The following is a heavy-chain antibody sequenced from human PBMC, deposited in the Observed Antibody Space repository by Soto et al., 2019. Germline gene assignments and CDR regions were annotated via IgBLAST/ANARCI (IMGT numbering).Heavy chain of an antibody. J-gene: IGHJ4*02. CDR1: GYTFTSYG. CDR3: AREPNYFDY. Sequence: QVQLVQSGAEVKKPGASVKVSCKASGYTFTSYGVSWVRQAPGQGLEWMGWISAYNGNTKYAQKPQXXXTXXTDPSTSTAYMELRSLRSDDTAVYSCAREPNYFDYWGQGTLVTVSS. V-gene: IGHV1-18*01. CDR2: ISAYNGNT.